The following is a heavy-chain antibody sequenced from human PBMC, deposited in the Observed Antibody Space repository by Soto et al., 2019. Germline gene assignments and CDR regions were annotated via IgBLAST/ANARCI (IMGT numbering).Heavy chain of an antibody. Sequence: QVHLVQSGAEVKKPGASVKVSCKASGYNFTQYTIHWVRQAPGQRLEWMGWITAGDGKRQYSKKFQTRVTIRSDVSATTVYMDLNSLRSEDTAVYYCARDLYSSSFFWFDAWGRGTLVIVSS. CDR3: ARDLYSSSFFWFDA. CDR2: ITAGDGKR. D-gene: IGHD2-2*01. CDR1: GYNFTQYT. J-gene: IGHJ5*02. V-gene: IGHV1-3*01.